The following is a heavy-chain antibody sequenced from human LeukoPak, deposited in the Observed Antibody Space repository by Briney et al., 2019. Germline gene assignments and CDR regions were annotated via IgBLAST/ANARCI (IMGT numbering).Heavy chain of an antibody. J-gene: IGHJ6*02. CDR1: GFTFSSYW. V-gene: IGHV3-7*03. D-gene: IGHD3-16*01. Sequence: GGSLRLSCAASGFTFSSYWMNWARQAPGRGLEWVASINHNGNVNYCVDSVKGRFTISRDNAKNSLYLQMSNLRAEDTAVYFCARGGGLDVWGQGATVTVSS. CDR2: INHNGNVN. CDR3: ARGGGLDV.